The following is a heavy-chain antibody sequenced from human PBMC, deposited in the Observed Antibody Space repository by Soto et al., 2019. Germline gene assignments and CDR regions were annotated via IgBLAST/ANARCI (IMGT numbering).Heavy chain of an antibody. CDR3: ARGEERATEDAFDI. CDR2: IYYSGST. Sequence: SETLSLTCTVSGGSVSSGSYYWSWIRQPPGKGLEWLGYIYYSGSTNYNPSLQSRVTISVGTSKNQFSLKLHSVTAADTAVYSWARGEERATEDAFDIWGKGTMVTVSS. J-gene: IGHJ3*02. V-gene: IGHV4-61*01. D-gene: IGHD1-26*01. CDR1: GGSVSSGSYY.